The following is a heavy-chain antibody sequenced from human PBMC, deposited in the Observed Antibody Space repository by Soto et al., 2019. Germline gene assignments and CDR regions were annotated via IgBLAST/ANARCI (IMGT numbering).Heavy chain of an antibody. CDR1: GFIFSSFW. D-gene: IGHD3-10*01. CDR3: AREGSLGLDV. V-gene: IGHV3-74*03. Sequence: EVRLEEAGGGFVQPGGSLRVSCSGSGFIFSSFWMHWVRQGPGKGLEWVSRINGDGASLAYADSVKGRFSISRDNVKNTLHLQMNSLGADDTAVCFCAREGSLGLDVWGRGTTVTVSS. CDR2: INGDGASL. J-gene: IGHJ6*02.